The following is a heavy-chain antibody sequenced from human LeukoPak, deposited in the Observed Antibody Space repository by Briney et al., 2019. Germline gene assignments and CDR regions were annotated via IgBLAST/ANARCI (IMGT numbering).Heavy chain of an antibody. CDR2: SRNKANRYTT. V-gene: IGHV3-72*01. D-gene: IGHD2-2*01. CDR3: ARGYHSFDI. Sequence: GGSLRLSCVASGFTFSDHYMDWVRQAPGKGLEWVGRSRNKANRYTTEYAASVKGRFTVSRDDSKNSLYLQMNSLKTEDTAVYYCARGYHSFDIWGQGTMLTVSS. CDR1: GFTFSDHY. J-gene: IGHJ3*02.